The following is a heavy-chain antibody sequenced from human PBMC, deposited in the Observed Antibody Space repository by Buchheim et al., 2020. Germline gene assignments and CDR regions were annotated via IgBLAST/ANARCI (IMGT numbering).Heavy chain of an antibody. CDR1: GLTFSSYE. Sequence: EVQLVESGGGLVQPGGSLRLSCAASGLTFSSYEMNWVRQAPGKGLEWVSYIRSSGSTTYYADSVKGRFTISRDNAKNSLYLQMNSLRAEDTAFYYCAREYCSSTSCSYFDYWGQGTL. D-gene: IGHD2-2*01. CDR3: AREYCSSTSCSYFDY. V-gene: IGHV3-48*03. CDR2: IRSSGSTT. J-gene: IGHJ4*02.